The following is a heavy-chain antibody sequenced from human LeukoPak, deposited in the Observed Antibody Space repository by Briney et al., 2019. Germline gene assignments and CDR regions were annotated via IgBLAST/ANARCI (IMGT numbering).Heavy chain of an antibody. CDR3: ARDLPSNYGGYCYYGMDV. CDR2: IYYSGST. Sequence: SETLSLTCTVSGGSISSDYWSWIRQPPGKGLEWIGYIYYSGSTNYNPSLKSRVTISVDTSKNQFSLKLSSVTAADTAVYYCARDLPSNYGGYCYYGMDVWGQGTTVTVSS. CDR1: GGSISSDY. V-gene: IGHV4-59*01. D-gene: IGHD4-11*01. J-gene: IGHJ6*02.